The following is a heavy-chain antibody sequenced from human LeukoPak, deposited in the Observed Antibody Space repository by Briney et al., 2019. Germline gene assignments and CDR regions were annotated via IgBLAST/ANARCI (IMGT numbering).Heavy chain of an antibody. V-gene: IGHV3-64*01. D-gene: IGHD2-2*01. Sequence: GGSLRLSCAASGFSFSNYAMSWVRQTPRKGLEYVSITSGNGVATHYATSVKGRFTISRDNSKNTLYLRMGSLRAEDMAVYYCARDASDIVVVPAAVGPFDLWGQGTLVTVSS. CDR3: ARDASDIVVVPAAVGPFDL. CDR1: GFSFSNYA. J-gene: IGHJ4*02. CDR2: TSGNGVAT.